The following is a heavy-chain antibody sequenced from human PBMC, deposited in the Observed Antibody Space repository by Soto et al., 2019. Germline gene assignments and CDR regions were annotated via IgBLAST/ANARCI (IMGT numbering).Heavy chain of an antibody. Sequence: GGGPGVSFAASGFPFSVVRVKWGRPGPWEGVVWVDHIKSKTDGGATDYAAPVKVRFTISRDDSKNTLYLQMNSLKTEDTAMYFCTTFRYYYDSSGYYLWDFWGQGTLVTVSS. CDR1: GFPFSVVR. CDR2: IKSKTDGGAT. D-gene: IGHD3-22*01. J-gene: IGHJ4*02. V-gene: IGHV3-15*07. CDR3: TTFRYYYDSSGYYLWDF.